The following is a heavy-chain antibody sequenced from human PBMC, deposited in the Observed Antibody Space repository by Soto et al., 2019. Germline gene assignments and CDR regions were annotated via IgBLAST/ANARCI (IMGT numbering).Heavy chain of an antibody. CDR3: ARFFMFYDSSGFNNWFDP. D-gene: IGHD3-22*01. CDR1: GGSISTYY. CDR2: IYASGAT. J-gene: IGHJ5*02. Sequence: SETLSLTCTVSGGSISTYYWSWIRQPPGGTLEWIGYIYASGATTYNPSLESRVTMSVDMPNNEFSLELTSLTAADTAVYYCARFFMFYDSSGFNNWFDPWGQGTLVTVSS. V-gene: IGHV4-59*01.